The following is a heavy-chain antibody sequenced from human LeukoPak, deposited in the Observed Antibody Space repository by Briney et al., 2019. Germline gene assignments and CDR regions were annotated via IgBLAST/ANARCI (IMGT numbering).Heavy chain of an antibody. CDR1: GNSISSGDNY. V-gene: IGHV4-61*02. D-gene: IGHD3-9*01. Sequence: SQTLSLTCTVSGNSISSGDNYWSWIRQPAGKGLEWIGRIYTSGSTNYNPSLKSRVTISGDTSKNQFSLRLRSVTAADTAVYYCARVTGYTIEDYFDYWGQGTLVTVSS. J-gene: IGHJ4*02. CDR3: ARVTGYTIEDYFDY. CDR2: IYTSGST.